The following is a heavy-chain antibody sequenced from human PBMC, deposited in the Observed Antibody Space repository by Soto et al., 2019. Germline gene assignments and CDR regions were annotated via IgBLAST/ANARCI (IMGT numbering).Heavy chain of an antibody. D-gene: IGHD2-15*01. Sequence: GESLKISCKGSGYSFTSYWISWVRQMPGKGLEWMGRIDPSDSYTNYSPSFQGHVTISADKSISTAYLQWSSLKASDTAMYYCARSNSARYCSGGRCYSRVNWFDPWGQGNLVTVSS. CDR3: ARSNSARYCSGGRCYSRVNWFDP. CDR2: IDPSDSYT. V-gene: IGHV5-10-1*01. CDR1: GYSFTSYW. J-gene: IGHJ5*02.